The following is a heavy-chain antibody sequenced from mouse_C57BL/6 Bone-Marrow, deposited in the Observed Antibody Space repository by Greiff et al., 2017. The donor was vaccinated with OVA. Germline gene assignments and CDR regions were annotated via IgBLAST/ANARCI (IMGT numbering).Heavy chain of an antibody. CDR3: VTLGFAY. V-gene: IGHV14-4*01. J-gene: IGHJ3*01. CDR2: IDPENGDT. Sequence: EVQLQQSGAELVRPGDSVKLSCTASGFNIKDDYMHWVKQRPEQGLEWIGWIDPENGDTEYDSKVQGKAPITAATASSTAYLQLSSLASEDTAFYYCVTLGFAYWGQGTLVTVSA. CDR1: GFNIKDDY.